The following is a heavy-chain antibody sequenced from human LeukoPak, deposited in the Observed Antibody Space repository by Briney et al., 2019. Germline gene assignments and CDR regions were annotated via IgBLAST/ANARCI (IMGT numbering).Heavy chain of an antibody. CDR1: GDSVSSNSAS. J-gene: IGHJ4*02. CDR2: TYYRSEWYI. D-gene: IGHD5-24*01. Sequence: PSQTLSLTCAIFGDSVSSNSASWNWIRQSPSRGLEWLGRTYYRSEWYIDYAVSVKSRMVINPDTSKNQFSLQLNSVTDEDTAIYYCARMSWLLQGGFDHWGQGTLVTVSS. CDR3: ARMSWLLQGGFDH. V-gene: IGHV6-1*01.